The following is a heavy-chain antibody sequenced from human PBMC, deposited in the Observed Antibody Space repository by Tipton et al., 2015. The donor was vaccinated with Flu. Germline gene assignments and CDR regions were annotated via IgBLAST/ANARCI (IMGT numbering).Heavy chain of an antibody. V-gene: IGHV1-24*01. CDR3: ATDGARYQLLYYYYGMDV. CDR2: FDPEDGET. Sequence: QLVQSGAEVKKPGASVKDSCKVSGYTLTELSMHWVRQAPGKGLEWMGGFDPEDGETIYAQKFQGRVTMTEDTSTDTAYMELSSLRSEDTAVYYCATDGARYQLLYYYYGMDVWGQGTTVTVSS. J-gene: IGHJ6*02. D-gene: IGHD2-2*01. CDR1: GYTLTELS.